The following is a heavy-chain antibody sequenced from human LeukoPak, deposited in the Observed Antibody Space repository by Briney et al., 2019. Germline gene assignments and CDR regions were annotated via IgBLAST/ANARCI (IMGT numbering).Heavy chain of an antibody. Sequence: GGSLRLSCAASGFTLSDSYMTWVRQAPGKGLEWVANIKQDGSEKYYVDSVKGRFTISRDNAKNSLYLQMNSLRAEDTAVYYCAREGIWFGEPHFDYWGQGTLVTVSS. V-gene: IGHV3-7*01. J-gene: IGHJ4*02. D-gene: IGHD3-10*01. CDR2: IKQDGSEK. CDR3: AREGIWFGEPHFDY. CDR1: GFTLSDSY.